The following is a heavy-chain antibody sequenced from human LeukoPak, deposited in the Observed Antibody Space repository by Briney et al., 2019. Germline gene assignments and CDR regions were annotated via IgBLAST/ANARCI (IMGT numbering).Heavy chain of an antibody. CDR1: GGSFSGYY. V-gene: IGHV4-34*01. CDR3: ARGDTYFDY. J-gene: IGHJ4*02. CDR2: ISHSGST. D-gene: IGHD3-9*01. Sequence: SETLSLTCAVYGGSFSGYYWSWIRQPPGKGLEWIGEISHSGSTNYNPSLKSRVTISVDTSKNQFSLKLSSVTAADTALYYCARGDTYFDYWGQGTLVTVSS.